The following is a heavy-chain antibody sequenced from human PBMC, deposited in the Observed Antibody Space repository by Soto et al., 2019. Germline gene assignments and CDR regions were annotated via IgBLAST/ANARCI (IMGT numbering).Heavy chain of an antibody. CDR1: GFTFSSYG. CDR2: IWYDGSNK. Sequence: GGSLRLSCAASGFTFSSYGMHLVRQAPGKGLEWVAVIWYDGSNKYYADSVKGRFTISRDNSKNTLYLQMNSLRAEDTAVYYCAREGPSSNYYGMDVWGQGTTVTVSS. J-gene: IGHJ6*02. CDR3: AREGPSSNYYGMDV. D-gene: IGHD6-6*01. V-gene: IGHV3-33*01.